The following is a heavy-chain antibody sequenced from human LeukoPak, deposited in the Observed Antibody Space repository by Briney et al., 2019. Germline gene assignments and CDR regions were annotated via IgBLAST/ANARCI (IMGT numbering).Heavy chain of an antibody. Sequence: PSETLSLTCTVSGGSISSYYWSWIRQPPGKGLEWIGYIYYSGSTNYNPSLKSRVTISVDTSKNRFSLKLSSVTAADTAVYYCAKYDSSGYYPGYFDYWGQGTLVTVSS. CDR3: AKYDSSGYYPGYFDY. V-gene: IGHV4-59*01. CDR1: GGSISSYY. J-gene: IGHJ4*02. D-gene: IGHD3-22*01. CDR2: IYYSGST.